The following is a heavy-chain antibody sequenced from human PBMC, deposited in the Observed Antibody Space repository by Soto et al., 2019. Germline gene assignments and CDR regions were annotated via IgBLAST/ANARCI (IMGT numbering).Heavy chain of an antibody. J-gene: IGHJ3*02. Sequence: LSETLSLTCTVSGGSISSGGYYWSWIRQHPGKGLEWIGYIYYSGSTYYNPSLKSRVTISVDTSKNQFSLKLSSVTAADTAVYYCARVGYYDFWSGYFRPDDAFDIWGQGTMDTVSS. CDR3: ARVGYYDFWSGYFRPDDAFDI. D-gene: IGHD3-3*01. CDR1: GGSISSGGYY. V-gene: IGHV4-31*03. CDR2: IYYSGST.